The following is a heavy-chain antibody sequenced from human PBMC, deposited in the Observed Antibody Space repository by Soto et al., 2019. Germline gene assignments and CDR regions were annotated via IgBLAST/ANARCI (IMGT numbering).Heavy chain of an antibody. CDR2: ISYDGTDE. D-gene: IGHD3-22*01. J-gene: IGHJ4*02. CDR1: GFTFSDYA. Sequence: GGSLRLSCAASGFTFSDYAIHWVRQAPGKGLEWVAGISYDGTDEYYGDSVKGRFTISRDNSKNSVFLHMDSLRAEDTAVYYCARPSKNYYDASGYYYPWGQGTLVTVSS. V-gene: IGHV3-30*03. CDR3: ARPSKNYYDASGYYYP.